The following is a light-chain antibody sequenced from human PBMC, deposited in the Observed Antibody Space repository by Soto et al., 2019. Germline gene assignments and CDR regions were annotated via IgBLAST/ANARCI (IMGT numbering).Light chain of an antibody. Sequence: AIQMTQPPSSLSASVGDRFTITCRASQGIRNDLGWYEQKQGKXPKXXIYAASSLQSGVPSRFSGSGSGTDLTLTISSLQPEDVETYYGQQANSFPITFGQGTRLEI. CDR3: QQANSFPIT. J-gene: IGKJ5*01. V-gene: IGKV1-6*01. CDR2: AAS. CDR1: QGIRND.